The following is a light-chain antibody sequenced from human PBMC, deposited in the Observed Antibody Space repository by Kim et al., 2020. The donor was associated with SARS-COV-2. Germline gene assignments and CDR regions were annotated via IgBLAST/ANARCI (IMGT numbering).Light chain of an antibody. CDR2: DVT. CDR3: SSYTGTNTWV. V-gene: IGLV2-14*04. J-gene: IGLJ3*02. CDR1: SSDVGGYNY. Sequence: GQSITISCTGTSSDVGGYNYVSWYQQHPGKAPKLMIYDVTKRPSGVSNRFSGSKSGNTASLTISGLQAEDEADYYCSSYTGTNTWVFGGGTQLTVL.